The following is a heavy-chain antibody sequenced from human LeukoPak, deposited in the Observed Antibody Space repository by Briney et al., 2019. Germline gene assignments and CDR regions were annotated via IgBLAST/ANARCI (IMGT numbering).Heavy chain of an antibody. Sequence: PGMSLRLSCAASGFTFSSYAMSWVRQAPGKGLEWVSAISGSGGSTYYADSVKGRFTISRDNSKNTLYLQMNSLRAEDTAVYYCAKEPYDYVWGSYPSGSYWGQGTLVTVSS. V-gene: IGHV3-23*01. J-gene: IGHJ4*02. CDR3: AKEPYDYVWGSYPSGSY. D-gene: IGHD3-16*02. CDR2: ISGSGGST. CDR1: GFTFSSYA.